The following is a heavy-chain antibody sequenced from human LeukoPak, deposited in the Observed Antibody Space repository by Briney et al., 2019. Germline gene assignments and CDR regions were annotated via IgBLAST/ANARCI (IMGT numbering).Heavy chain of an antibody. CDR2: IKQVGSEK. D-gene: IGHD2-8*02. CDR3: ATIPVGWTYYFDY. V-gene: IGHV3-7*01. J-gene: IGHJ4*02. CDR1: GFTFSSYW. Sequence: GGSLRLSCAASGFTFSSYWMSWVRQAPGKGLEWVANIKQVGSEKYYVDSVKGRFTISRDNAKNLLYLQMNSLRAEDTAVYYCATIPVGWTYYFDYWGQGTLVTVSP.